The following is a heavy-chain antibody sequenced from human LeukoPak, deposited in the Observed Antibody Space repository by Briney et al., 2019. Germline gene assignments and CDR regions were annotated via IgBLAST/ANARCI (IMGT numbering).Heavy chain of an antibody. J-gene: IGHJ4*02. Sequence: GGSLRLSCAASGFTFSSYGMHWVRQAPGKGLEWVAFIRYDGSNKYYADSVKGRFTISRDNSKNTLYLQMNSLRAEDTAVYYCAKDPNIVGANYYFDYWGQGTLVTVSS. V-gene: IGHV3-30*02. CDR2: IRYDGSNK. D-gene: IGHD1-26*01. CDR1: GFTFSSYG. CDR3: AKDPNIVGANYYFDY.